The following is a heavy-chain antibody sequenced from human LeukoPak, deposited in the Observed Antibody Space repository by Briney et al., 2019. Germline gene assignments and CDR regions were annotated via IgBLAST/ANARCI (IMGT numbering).Heavy chain of an antibody. V-gene: IGHV3-9*01. Sequence: PGGSLRLSCAASGFTFDDYAMHWVRQAPGKGLEWVSGISWNSGSIGYADSVKGRFTISRDNAKNSLYLQMNSLRAEDTALYYLAKEPGPTITVFGVGPPPRAGMDVWGQGTTVTVSS. CDR1: GFTFDDYA. CDR3: AKEPGPTITVFGVGPPPRAGMDV. D-gene: IGHD3-3*01. CDR2: ISWNSGSI. J-gene: IGHJ6*02.